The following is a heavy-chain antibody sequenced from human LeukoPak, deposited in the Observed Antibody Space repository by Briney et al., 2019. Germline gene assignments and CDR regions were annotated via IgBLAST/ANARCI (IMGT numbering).Heavy chain of an antibody. V-gene: IGHV1-18*01. CDR2: ISAYSGHT. D-gene: IGHD6-13*01. Sequence: ASVKVSCKASGYTFTTYGISWVRQAPGQGLEWMGWISAYSGHTNYAQEFQGRVTMTTDTSTSTAYMELGSLRSDDTAVYYCARASVVAAGTRYFLHWGQGTLVTVSS. CDR3: ARASVVAAGTRYFLH. J-gene: IGHJ1*01. CDR1: GYTFTTYG.